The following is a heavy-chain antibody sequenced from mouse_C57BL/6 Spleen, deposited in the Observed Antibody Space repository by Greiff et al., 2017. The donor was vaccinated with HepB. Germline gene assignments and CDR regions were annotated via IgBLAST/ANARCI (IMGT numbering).Heavy chain of an antibody. Sequence: VQLQQSGAELVRPGTSVKVSCKASGYAFTNYLIEWVKQRPGQGLEWIGVINPGSGGTNYNEKFKGKATLTADKSSSTAYMQLSSLTSVDSAVYFCARERATGAMDYWGQGTSVTVSS. J-gene: IGHJ4*01. V-gene: IGHV1-54*01. CDR2: INPGSGGT. CDR3: ARERATGAMDY. CDR1: GYAFTNYL. D-gene: IGHD3-1*01.